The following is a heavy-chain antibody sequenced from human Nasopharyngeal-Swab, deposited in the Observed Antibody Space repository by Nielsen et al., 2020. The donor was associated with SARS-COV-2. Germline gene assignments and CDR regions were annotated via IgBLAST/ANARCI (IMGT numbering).Heavy chain of an antibody. V-gene: IGHV4-39*01. D-gene: IGHD3-22*01. J-gene: IGHJ5*02. CDR1: VDSISSNSYY. CDR3: ASYYYDSSDYSYWFDP. Sequence: SETLSLPCTVSVDSISSNSYYWGWIRQSPGQGLEWIGSFSYSGTTYFNPSLKSRVTISVDTSKNQFSVKLSSVTAADTAVYYCASYYYDSSDYSYWFDPWGQGTLVTVSS. CDR2: FSYSGTT.